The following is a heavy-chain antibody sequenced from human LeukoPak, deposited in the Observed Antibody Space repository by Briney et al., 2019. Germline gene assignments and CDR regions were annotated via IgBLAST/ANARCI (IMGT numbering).Heavy chain of an antibody. V-gene: IGHV3-30*18. CDR1: GFTFNRCG. Sequence: GRSLRLSCVASGFTFNRCGMHWVRHAPGKGLEWVARISYDGSREYYADSVEGRFTIARDNSKNTLYLEMNCLREEDTAVYYCVKSSGTEDYGMDAWGQGTTVTVSS. CDR2: ISYDGSRE. J-gene: IGHJ6*02. D-gene: IGHD3-10*01. CDR3: VKSSGTEDYGMDA.